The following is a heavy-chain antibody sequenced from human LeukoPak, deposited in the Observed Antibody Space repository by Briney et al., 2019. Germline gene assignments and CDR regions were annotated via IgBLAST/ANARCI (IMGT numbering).Heavy chain of an antibody. D-gene: IGHD5-18*01. V-gene: IGHV1-69*13. Sequence: GASVKVSCKASGGTFSSYAISWGRQAPRQGLEWRGGIIPIFGTANYAQKFQGRVTITADESTSTPYMELSSLRSEDTAVYYCARDPRGYSDGYGNWFYPWGQGTLVTVSS. CDR1: GGTFSSYA. CDR3: ARDPRGYSDGYGNWFYP. J-gene: IGHJ5*02. CDR2: IIPIFGTA.